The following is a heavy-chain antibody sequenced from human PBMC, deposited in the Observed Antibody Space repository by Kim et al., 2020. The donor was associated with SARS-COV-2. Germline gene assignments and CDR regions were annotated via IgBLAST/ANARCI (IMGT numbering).Heavy chain of an antibody. D-gene: IGHD6-13*01. CDR1: GFTFSSYA. J-gene: IGHJ6*02. Sequence: GGSLRLSCAASGFTFSSYAMHWVRQAPGKGLEWVAVISYDGSNKYYADSVKGRFTISRDNSKNTLYLQMTSLRAEDTAVYYCARDREIAAAVIMDVWGQGTTVTVSS. CDR2: ISYDGSNK. CDR3: ARDREIAAAVIMDV. V-gene: IGHV3-30*04.